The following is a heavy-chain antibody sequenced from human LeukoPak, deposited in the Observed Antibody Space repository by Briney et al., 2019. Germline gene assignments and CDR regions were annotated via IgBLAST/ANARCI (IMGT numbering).Heavy chain of an antibody. CDR3: VSGYLYYFDY. CDR2: IKGDGSHT. CDR1: GFTFSNYW. V-gene: IGHV3-74*01. Sequence: RGSLRLSCAASGFTFSNYWMPWVRQAPGKGLVWVSRIKGDGSHTIYADSVKGRFTISRDNAKNTLYLQMNSLRAEDTAVYYCVSGYLYYFDYWGQGTLVTVSS. D-gene: IGHD3-22*01. J-gene: IGHJ4*02.